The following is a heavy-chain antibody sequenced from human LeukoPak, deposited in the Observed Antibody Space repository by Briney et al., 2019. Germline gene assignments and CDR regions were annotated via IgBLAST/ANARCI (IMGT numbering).Heavy chain of an antibody. D-gene: IGHD6-13*01. CDR1: GFTFSSYS. V-gene: IGHV3-30*02. CDR2: IRYDGSNK. CDR3: ANTPAAGTDDAFDI. Sequence: PGGSLRLSCAASGFTFSSYSMNWVRQAPGKGLEWVAFIRYDGSNKYYADSVKGRFTISRDNSKNTLYLQMNSLRAEDTAVYYCANTPAAGTDDAFDIWGQGTMVTVSS. J-gene: IGHJ3*02.